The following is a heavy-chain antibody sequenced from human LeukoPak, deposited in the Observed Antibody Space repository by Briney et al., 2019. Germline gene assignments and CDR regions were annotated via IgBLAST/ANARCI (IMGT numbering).Heavy chain of an antibody. CDR1: GFPFSDYA. CDR2: ISPSASHR. Sequence: GGSLRLSRAASGFPFSDYAMTWVRQAPRKGLEWVAAISPSASHRYYADFVGGRFTISRDNSKNTLDLQMSSLRAEDTAVYYCVKDRFGSFDPWGQGTLVTVSS. D-gene: IGHD5-18*01. CDR3: VKDRFGSFDP. V-gene: IGHV3-23*01. J-gene: IGHJ5*02.